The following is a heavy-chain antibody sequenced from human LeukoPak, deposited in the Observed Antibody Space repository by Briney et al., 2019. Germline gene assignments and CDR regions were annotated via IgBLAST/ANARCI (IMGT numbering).Heavy chain of an antibody. J-gene: IGHJ5*02. CDR3: ARGGYGVVVTAAWGFDP. V-gene: IGHV1-46*01. CDR2: INPSGGST. D-gene: IGHD2-21*02. CDR1: GYTFTNYH. Sequence: ASVKVSCKASGYTFTNYHMHWVRQAPGQGLEWMGIINPSGGSTNYAQKFQGRVTITADESTSTAYMELSSLRSEDTAVYYCARGGYGVVVTAAWGFDPWGQGTLVTVSS.